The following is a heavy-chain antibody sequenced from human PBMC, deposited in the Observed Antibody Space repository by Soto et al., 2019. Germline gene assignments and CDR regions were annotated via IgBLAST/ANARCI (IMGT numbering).Heavy chain of an antibody. J-gene: IGHJ4*02. V-gene: IGHV3-30*03. Sequence: GGSLRLSCAASGITFSRSGMHWVRQAPGKALESVAVISCDGSNKYYADSVKGRFPSSRDNSKTTLYLQMDSLRAEDTAVYYCATIPTGPFDYWGQGTLVTVSS. CDR3: ATIPTGPFDY. CDR1: GITFSRSG. CDR2: ISCDGSNK.